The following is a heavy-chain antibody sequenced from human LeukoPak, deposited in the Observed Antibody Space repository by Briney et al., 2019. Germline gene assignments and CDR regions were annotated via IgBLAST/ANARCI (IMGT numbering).Heavy chain of an antibody. CDR2: ISGSGGST. CDR3: AKSHTGDYWYFDL. V-gene: IGHV3-23*01. D-gene: IGHD1-14*01. Sequence: PGGSLRLSCADSGFTFSSYAMSWVRQAPGKGLEWVSAISGSGGSTYYADSVKGRFTISRDNSKNTLYLQMDSLRAEDTAVYYCAKSHTGDYWYFDLWGRGTLVTVSS. J-gene: IGHJ2*01. CDR1: GFTFSSYA.